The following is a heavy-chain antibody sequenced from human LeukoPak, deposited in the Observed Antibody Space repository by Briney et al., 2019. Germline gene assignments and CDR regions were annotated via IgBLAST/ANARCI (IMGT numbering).Heavy chain of an antibody. CDR1: GFTFSSYA. Sequence: TGGSLRLSCAASGFTFSSYAMSWVRQAPGKGLEWVSAISGSGGSTYYADSVKGRFTISRDNSKNTLYLQMNSLRAEDTAVYYCAKDHRNPQIIAVAAYYFDYWGQGTPVTVSS. V-gene: IGHV3-23*01. CDR3: AKDHRNPQIIAVAAYYFDY. D-gene: IGHD6-19*01. CDR2: ISGSGGST. J-gene: IGHJ4*02.